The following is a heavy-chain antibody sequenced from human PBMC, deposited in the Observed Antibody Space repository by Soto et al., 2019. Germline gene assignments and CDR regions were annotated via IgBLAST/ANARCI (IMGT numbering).Heavy chain of an antibody. V-gene: IGHV1-3*01. D-gene: IGHD3-3*01. CDR1: GYTCSGYV. Sequence: QVHLVQSGAEVKKPVASVKLSCKASGYTCSGYVMHWLRQAPGQRLEWMGWINAGNANTQYSQKVQGRVTLTRDTSVSAVYLELSSLRSEDTAVYYCANGRYHDFWSGSYQFEYWGQGTLVTVYS. CDR2: INAGNANT. J-gene: IGHJ4*02. CDR3: ANGRYHDFWSGSYQFEY.